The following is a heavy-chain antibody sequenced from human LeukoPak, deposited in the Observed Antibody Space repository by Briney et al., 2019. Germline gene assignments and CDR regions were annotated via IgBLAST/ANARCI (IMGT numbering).Heavy chain of an antibody. V-gene: IGHV4-34*01. Sequence: SETLSLTCAVYGGSFSGYYWSWIRQPPGKGLEWIGEINHSGSTNYNPSLKSRVTISVDTSKNQFSLKLSSVTAADTAVYYCARVWVVVAATAINWFDPWGQGTLVTVSS. CDR3: ARVWVVVAATAINWFDP. D-gene: IGHD2-15*01. CDR1: GGSFSGYY. J-gene: IGHJ5*02. CDR2: INHSGST.